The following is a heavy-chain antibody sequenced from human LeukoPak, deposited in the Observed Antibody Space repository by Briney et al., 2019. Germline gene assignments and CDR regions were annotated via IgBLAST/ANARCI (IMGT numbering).Heavy chain of an antibody. CDR3: GGGWAVDF. Sequence: GGSLRLSCAASGFTLSNHWMIWVRQAPGKGLECVANIKQDGIEKYYLDSVKGRFTISRDNAKNSVYLQMNSLRVEDTAVYYCGGGWAVDFWGQGTLVTVSS. D-gene: IGHD5-24*01. V-gene: IGHV3-7*01. CDR1: GFTLSNHW. CDR2: IKQDGIEK. J-gene: IGHJ4*02.